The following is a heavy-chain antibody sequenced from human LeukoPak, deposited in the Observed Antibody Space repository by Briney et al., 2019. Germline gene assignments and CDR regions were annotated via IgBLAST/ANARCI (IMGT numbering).Heavy chain of an antibody. CDR3: ASLQGYCSGNRCPSSANYYYYMDV. J-gene: IGHJ6*03. V-gene: IGHV4-59*12. Sequence: SSETLSLTCTVSGSTISNSYWTWIRQAPGKGLQWFGNVYYTGSVDYNPSLRSRVTISVDTSNNQFSLKLSSVTAADTAVYYCASLQGYCSGNRCPSSANYYYYMDVWGKGTTVTVSS. CDR2: VYYTGSV. D-gene: IGHD2-15*01. CDR1: GSTISNSY.